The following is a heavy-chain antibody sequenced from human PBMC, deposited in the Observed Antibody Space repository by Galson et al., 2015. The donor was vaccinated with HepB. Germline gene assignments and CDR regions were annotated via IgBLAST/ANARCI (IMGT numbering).Heavy chain of an antibody. D-gene: IGHD6-13*01. CDR2: INTNTGNP. J-gene: IGHJ5*02. CDR1: GYTFSRYA. V-gene: IGHV7-4-1*02. CDR3: ARERVLAHTAAGDGNWFDP. Sequence: QSGAEVKKPGASVKVSCKASGYTFSRYAINWVRQAPGQGLEWTGWINTNTGNPTYAQGFTGRFVFSLDTSVSTAYLQISSLKAEDTAVYYCARERVLAHTAAGDGNWFDPWGQGTVVTVSS.